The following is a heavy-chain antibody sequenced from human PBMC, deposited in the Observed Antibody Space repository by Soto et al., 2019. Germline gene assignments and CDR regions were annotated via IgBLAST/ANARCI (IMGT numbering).Heavy chain of an antibody. Sequence: EVQLVESGGGLVKPGGSLRLSCAASDFTISNAWMNWVRQAPGKGLEWVGRIKTKTEGEAIDYAAPLKGRFTISRDDSKTTLYLQMNSLKTEDTAVYYCTTGSVEGVWGQGATVPVSS. V-gene: IGHV3-15*07. CDR2: IKTKTEGEAI. CDR1: DFTISNAW. D-gene: IGHD2-15*01. CDR3: TTGSVEGV. J-gene: IGHJ6*02.